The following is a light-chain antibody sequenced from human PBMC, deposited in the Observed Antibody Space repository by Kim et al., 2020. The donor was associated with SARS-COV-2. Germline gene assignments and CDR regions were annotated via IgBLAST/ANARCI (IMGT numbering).Light chain of an antibody. CDR1: QSISTY. Sequence: DIQMTQSPSSLSASVGDRVTITCRASQSISTYLNWYQQRPGKAPTLLIYAASSLPSGVPSRFSGSGSGTDFTLTISSLQPEAFATYYCQQGYSTFGQGTKLEI. CDR2: AAS. J-gene: IGKJ2*01. CDR3: QQGYST. V-gene: IGKV1-39*01.